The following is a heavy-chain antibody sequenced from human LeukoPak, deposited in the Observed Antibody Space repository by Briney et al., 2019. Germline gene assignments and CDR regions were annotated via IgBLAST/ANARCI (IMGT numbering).Heavy chain of an antibody. D-gene: IGHD2-2*01. Sequence: SETLSLTCTVSGDSISSSYWSWIRQPPGKGLESIGYLYYSGKTNYHPALKSRVTISVDTSKNQFSLKLSSVTAADTAVYYCARVGGYCSSTSCSPSDYYYYYYMDVWGKGTTVTVSS. J-gene: IGHJ6*03. CDR2: LYYSGKT. V-gene: IGHV4-59*08. CDR1: GDSISSSY. CDR3: ARVGGYCSSTSCSPSDYYYYYYMDV.